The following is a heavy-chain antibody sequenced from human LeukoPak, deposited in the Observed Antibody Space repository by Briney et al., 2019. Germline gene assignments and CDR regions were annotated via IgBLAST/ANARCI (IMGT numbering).Heavy chain of an antibody. CDR2: ISGSGGST. CDR1: GFTFSSYA. D-gene: IGHD1-7*01. Sequence: PGGSLRLSCAASGFTFSSYAMSWVRQAPGKGLEWVSAISGSGGSTYYADSVKGRFTISRDNSKNTLYLQMDSLRVEDTAFYYCARSLNNWNYYFDNWGQGTLVTVSS. CDR3: ARSLNNWNYYFDN. V-gene: IGHV3-23*01. J-gene: IGHJ4*02.